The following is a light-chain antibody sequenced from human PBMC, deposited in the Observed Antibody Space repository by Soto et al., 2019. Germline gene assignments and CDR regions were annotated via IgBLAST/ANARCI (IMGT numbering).Light chain of an antibody. CDR2: DAS. CDR3: QQFNKYPLT. J-gene: IGKJ3*01. Sequence: ATQLAQSPSSLSASVGDRVTITCRASEGIRSALAWYQQKPGKAPKLLIYDASSLKSGVPSRVSGSGSGTDFTLTISSLQAEDFATYYCQQFNKYPLTVGRGTKVDIK. CDR1: EGIRSA. V-gene: IGKV1D-13*01.